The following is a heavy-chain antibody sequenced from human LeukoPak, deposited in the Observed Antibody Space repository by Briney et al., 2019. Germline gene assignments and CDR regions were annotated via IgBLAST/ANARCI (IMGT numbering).Heavy chain of an antibody. CDR2: INPSGGST. V-gene: IGHV1-46*01. CDR3: ARVVSRITGTTEYFDY. J-gene: IGHJ4*02. Sequence: ASVKVSCKASGYTFTSYYMHWVRQASGQGLEWMGIINPSGGSTSYAQKFQGRVTMTRDTSTSTVYMELSSLRSEDTAVYYCARVVSRITGTTEYFDYWGQGTLVTVSS. D-gene: IGHD1-7*01. CDR1: GYTFTSYY.